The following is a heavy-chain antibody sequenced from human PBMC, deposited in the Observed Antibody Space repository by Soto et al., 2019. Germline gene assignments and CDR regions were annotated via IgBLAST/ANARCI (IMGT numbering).Heavy chain of an antibody. CDR3: ARYSGSYWHYLDF. CDR2: IYPGDSDT. V-gene: IGHV5-51*01. Sequence: SLRISCKGSGYSFASHWVAWVRQMPEKGLEWIGTIYPGDSDTKYSSAFRGHVTISADTSVSTAYLQWRSLEATDSAIYYCARYSGSYWHYLDFWGQGTLVTVSS. CDR1: GYSFASHW. J-gene: IGHJ4*02. D-gene: IGHD1-26*01.